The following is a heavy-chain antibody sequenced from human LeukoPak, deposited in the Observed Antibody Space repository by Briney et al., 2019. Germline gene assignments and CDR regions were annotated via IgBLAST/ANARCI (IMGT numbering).Heavy chain of an antibody. CDR3: ARGXRYVWGSYRFNNWFDP. V-gene: IGHV4-34*01. CDR2: IDHSGST. J-gene: IGHJ5*02. CDR1: GGSFSGYY. Sequence: SETLSLTCAVYGGSFSGYYWSWIRQPPGKGLEWIGEIDHSGSTNYNPSLKSRVTISVDTSKNQFSLKLSSVTAADTAVYYCARGXRYVWGSYRFNNWFDPWGQGTLVTVSS. D-gene: IGHD3-16*02.